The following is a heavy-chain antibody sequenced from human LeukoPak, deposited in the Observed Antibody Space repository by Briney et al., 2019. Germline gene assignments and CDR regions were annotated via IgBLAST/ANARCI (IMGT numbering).Heavy chain of an antibody. CDR1: GGSVSSGSYY. Sequence: PSGTLSLTCTVSGGSVSSGSYYWSWIRQPPGKGLEWIGYIYYSGSANYNPSLKSRVTISVDTSKNQFSLKLSSVTAADTAVYYCARGRFAGIGYWGQGTLVTVSS. CDR2: IYYSGSA. V-gene: IGHV4-61*01. D-gene: IGHD6-13*01. J-gene: IGHJ4*02. CDR3: ARGRFAGIGY.